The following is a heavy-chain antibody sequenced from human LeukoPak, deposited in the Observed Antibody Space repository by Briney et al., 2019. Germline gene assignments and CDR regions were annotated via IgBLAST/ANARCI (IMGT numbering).Heavy chain of an antibody. V-gene: IGHV1-18*01. CDR2: ISPYNGDT. Sequence: ASVKVSCKASGYTFSSYTISWVRQVPGQGLEWMGWISPYNGDTNYAQQLQGRVTMTTDTSTSTAYMELRSLRSDDTAVCYCAREAYYYDNSGYYWNYWGQGTLVTVSS. CDR3: AREAYYYDNSGYYWNY. D-gene: IGHD3-22*01. J-gene: IGHJ4*02. CDR1: GYTFSSYT.